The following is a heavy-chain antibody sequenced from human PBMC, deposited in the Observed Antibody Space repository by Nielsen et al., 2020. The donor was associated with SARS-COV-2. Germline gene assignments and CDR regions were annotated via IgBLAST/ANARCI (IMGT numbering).Heavy chain of an antibody. CDR1: GGSISSRGYY. V-gene: IGHV4-31*03. Sequence: SETLSLTCTVSGGSISSRGYYWSWIRQHPGKGLEWIGYIYYSGSTYYTPSLKSRVTISVDTSNNQFSLKLSSVTAADTAVYYCASGYCRGGGCSIYYYYYMDVWGKGTTVTVSS. CDR2: IYYSGST. CDR3: ASGYCRGGGCSIYYYYYMDV. J-gene: IGHJ6*03. D-gene: IGHD2-15*01.